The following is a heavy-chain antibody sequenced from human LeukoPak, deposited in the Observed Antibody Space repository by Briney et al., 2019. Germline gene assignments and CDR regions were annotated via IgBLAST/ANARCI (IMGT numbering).Heavy chain of an antibody. CDR2: IWYDGSNK. J-gene: IGHJ4*02. Sequence: PGRSLRLSCAASGFTFSSYGMHWGRQSPGKGLEWVAVIWYDGSNKYYADSVKGRFTISRDNSKNTLYLQMNSLRAEDTAVYYCARDRGFIVVVPAAFDYWGQGTLVTVSS. CDR1: GFTFSSYG. V-gene: IGHV3-33*01. D-gene: IGHD2-2*01. CDR3: ARDRGFIVVVPAAFDY.